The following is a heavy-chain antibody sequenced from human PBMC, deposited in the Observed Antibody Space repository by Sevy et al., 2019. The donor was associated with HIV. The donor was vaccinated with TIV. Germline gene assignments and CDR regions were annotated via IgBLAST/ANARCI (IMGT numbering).Heavy chain of an antibody. CDR2: IYYSGST. D-gene: IGHD3-10*01. CDR1: GGSISSYY. V-gene: IGHV4-59*12. Sequence: SETLSLTCTVSGGSISSYYWNWLRQPPGKGLEWIGYIYYSGSTNYNPSLKSRVTISVDTSKNHFSLKLSSVTAADTAVYYCARVPSWRGGFDYWGQGTLVTVSS. CDR3: ARVPSWRGGFDY. J-gene: IGHJ4*02.